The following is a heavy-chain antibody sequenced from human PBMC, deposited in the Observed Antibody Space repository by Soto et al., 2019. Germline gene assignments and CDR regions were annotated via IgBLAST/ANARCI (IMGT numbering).Heavy chain of an antibody. V-gene: IGHV3-49*03. CDR2: IRSKAYGGTT. CDR3: TRSLAYGGNSGQNYYFDY. D-gene: IGHD4-17*01. Sequence: GGSLRLSCTASGFTFGDYAMSWFRQAPGKGLEWVGFIRSKAYGGTTEYAASVKGRFTISRDDSKSIAYLQMNSLKTEDTAVYYCTRSLAYGGNSGQNYYFDYWGQGTLVTVSS. J-gene: IGHJ4*02. CDR1: GFTFGDYA.